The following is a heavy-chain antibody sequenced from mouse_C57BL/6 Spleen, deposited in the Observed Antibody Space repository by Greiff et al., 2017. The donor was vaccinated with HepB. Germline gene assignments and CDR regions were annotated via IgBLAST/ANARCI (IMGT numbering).Heavy chain of an antibody. J-gene: IGHJ4*01. CDR3: ARAGDYGSSYYYAMDY. Sequence: EVKLMESGPGLVKPSQSLSLTCSVTGYSITSGYYWNWIRQFPGNKLEWMGYISYEGSNNYNPSLKNRISITRDTSKNQFFLKLNSVTTEDTATYYCARAGDYGSSYYYAMDYWGQGTSVTVSS. D-gene: IGHD1-1*01. CDR1: GYSITSGYY. CDR2: ISYEGSN. V-gene: IGHV3-6*01.